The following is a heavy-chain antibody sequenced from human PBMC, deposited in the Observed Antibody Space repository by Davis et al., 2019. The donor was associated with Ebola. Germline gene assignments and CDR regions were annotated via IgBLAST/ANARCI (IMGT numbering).Heavy chain of an antibody. CDR3: VRSNSWYGDY. D-gene: IGHD6-13*01. Sequence: ASVKVSCKASGYTFTTYSISWVRQAPGQGLELMGWISAYNGHTNYAQKFQGRIAMTIDTSTNTLYMELRSLRSDDTAMYYCVRSNSWYGDYWGRGTLVTVSS. J-gene: IGHJ4*02. CDR1: GYTFTTYS. CDR2: ISAYNGHT. V-gene: IGHV1-18*04.